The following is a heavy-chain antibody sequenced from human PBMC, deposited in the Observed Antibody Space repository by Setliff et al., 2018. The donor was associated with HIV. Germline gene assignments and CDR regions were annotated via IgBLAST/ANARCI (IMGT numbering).Heavy chain of an antibody. Sequence: PGESLKISCKGSGYSFTSYWIGWVRQMPGKGLEWMGIIYPGDSDTRYSPSFQGQVTISADKSISTAYLQWSSLRASDTAMYYCARSFYDSSGPGGFDIWGQGTMVTVSS. V-gene: IGHV5-51*01. CDR1: GYSFTSYW. D-gene: IGHD3-22*01. J-gene: IGHJ3*02. CDR3: ARSFYDSSGPGGFDI. CDR2: IYPGDSDT.